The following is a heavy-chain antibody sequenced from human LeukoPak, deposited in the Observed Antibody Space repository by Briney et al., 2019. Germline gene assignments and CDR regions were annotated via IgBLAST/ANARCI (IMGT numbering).Heavy chain of an antibody. CDR3: ASVDYYDRRYYFDY. Sequence: VASVKVSCKASGYTFTGYYMHWVRQAPGQGLEWMGWINPNSGGTNYAQKFQGRVTMTRDTSISTAYMELSRLRSDDTAVYYCASVDYYDRRYYFDYWGQGTLVTVSS. CDR1: GYTFTGYY. V-gene: IGHV1-2*02. J-gene: IGHJ4*02. D-gene: IGHD3-22*01. CDR2: INPNSGGT.